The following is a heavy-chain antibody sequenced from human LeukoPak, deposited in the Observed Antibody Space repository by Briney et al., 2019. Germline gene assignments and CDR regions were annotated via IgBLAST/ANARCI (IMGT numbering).Heavy chain of an antibody. CDR3: ATGVSSLDAFDI. V-gene: IGHV3-20*04. CDR2: INWNGGTT. J-gene: IGHJ3*02. Sequence: GGSLRLSCTASGFKFDDYGMTWVRQAPGKGLEWVSGINWNGGTTAYADSVKGRFTISRDNAKNSLYLQMNSLRAEDTAFYYCATGVSSLDAFDIWGQGTMVTVSS. CDR1: GFKFDDYG. D-gene: IGHD6-6*01.